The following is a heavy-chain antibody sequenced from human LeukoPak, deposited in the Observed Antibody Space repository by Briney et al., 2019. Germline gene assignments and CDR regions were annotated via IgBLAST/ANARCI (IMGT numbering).Heavy chain of an antibody. D-gene: IGHD3-22*01. J-gene: IGHJ4*02. V-gene: IGHV4-31*03. CDR3: ARGDSSGYSHFDS. CDR2: IYYSGST. CDR1: GGSISSGYYY. Sequence: SGTLSLTCNVSGGSISSGYYYWSWIRQHPGKGLEWIGYIYYSGSTYYNPSLKSRLTMSVDTSKNQFSLNVSSVTAADTAVYYCARGDSSGYSHFDSWGQGALVTVSS.